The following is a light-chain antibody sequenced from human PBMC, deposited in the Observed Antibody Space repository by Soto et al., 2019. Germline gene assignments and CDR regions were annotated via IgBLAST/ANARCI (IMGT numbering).Light chain of an antibody. Sequence: QSVLTQPPSVSGAPGQRVTISCTGSSSNIGAGHAVHWYQQLPGTAPKLLMYRNNQRPSGVPDRFSGSKSGTSASLAISGLRSEDEGNYYCATWDDSLSAWVFGGGTKLTVL. V-gene: IGLV1-47*01. CDR3: ATWDDSLSAWV. J-gene: IGLJ3*02. CDR1: SSNIGAGHA. CDR2: RNN.